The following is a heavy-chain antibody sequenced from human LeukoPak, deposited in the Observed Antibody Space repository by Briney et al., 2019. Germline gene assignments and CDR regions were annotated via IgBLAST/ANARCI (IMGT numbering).Heavy chain of an antibody. CDR1: GFDFSIYG. J-gene: IGHJ4*02. CDR3: AKKAPPSTSPGEVFDN. CDR2: IRFDGSYK. Sequence: GGSLRLSCAASGFDFSIYGMDWVRQAPGKGLEWVAYIRFDGSYKSYADSVKGRFTVSRDNSKNTLYLHVNSLRLDDTAVYYCAKKAPPSTSPGEVFDNWGQGTLVTVSS. D-gene: IGHD3-10*01. V-gene: IGHV3-30*02.